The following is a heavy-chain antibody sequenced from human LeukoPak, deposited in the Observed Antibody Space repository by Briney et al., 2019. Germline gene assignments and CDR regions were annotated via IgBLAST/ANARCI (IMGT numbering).Heavy chain of an antibody. V-gene: IGHV3-30*02. CDR1: RLTFSDYG. J-gene: IGHJ4*02. CDR3: AKAIPVVVPAATDY. CDR2: IEYDGSQK. D-gene: IGHD2-2*01. Sequence: PGGSLRLSCAASGAASRLTFSDYGMHWVRQAPGKGLEWVAFIEYDGSQKHFADSVKGRFTISRDNSKNTLYLQMNSLRTEDTAVYYCAKAIPVVVPAATDYWGQGTLVTVSS.